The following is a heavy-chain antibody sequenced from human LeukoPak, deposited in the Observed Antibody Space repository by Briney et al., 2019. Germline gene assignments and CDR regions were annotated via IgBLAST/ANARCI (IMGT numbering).Heavy chain of an antibody. J-gene: IGHJ4*02. D-gene: IGHD1-26*01. CDR1: GYTFTSYY. Sequence: ASVTVSCKASGYTFTSYYMHWVRQAPGQGLEWMGIINPSGGSTSYAQKFQGRVTMTRDTSTSTVYMELSSLRSEDTAVYYCARNSAVLMTLSGSYPDYWGQGTLVTVSS. V-gene: IGHV1-46*01. CDR3: ARNSAVLMTLSGSYPDY. CDR2: INPSGGST.